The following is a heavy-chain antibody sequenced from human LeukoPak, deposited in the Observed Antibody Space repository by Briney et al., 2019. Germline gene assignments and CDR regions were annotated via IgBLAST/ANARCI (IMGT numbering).Heavy chain of an antibody. CDR2: IYTSGST. CDR1: GGSISSGSYY. V-gene: IGHV4-61*02. J-gene: IGHJ4*02. D-gene: IGHD3-9*01. Sequence: SQTLSLTCTVSGGSISSGSYYWSWIRQPAGKGLEWIGRIYTSGSTNYNPSLKSRVTISVDTSKNQFSLKLSSVTAADTAVYYCARDGWNYDILTGYKYYFDYWGQGTLVIVSS. CDR3: ARDGWNYDILTGYKYYFDY.